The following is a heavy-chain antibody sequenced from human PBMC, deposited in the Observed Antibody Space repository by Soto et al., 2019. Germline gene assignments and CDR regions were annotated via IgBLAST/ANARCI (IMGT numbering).Heavy chain of an antibody. CDR2: IRESGGGA. J-gene: IGHJ4*02. Sequence: PGGSLRLSCSASRFTISSNAMSWVRQAPGKGLEWVAMIRESGGGAYYADSVEGRFTISRDNSKNTLYLQMNSLRAEDTALYYCAKDRGDSSGYPIFDSWGQGTPVTVSS. CDR3: AKDRGDSSGYPIFDS. CDR1: RFTISSNA. V-gene: IGHV3-23*01. D-gene: IGHD3-22*01.